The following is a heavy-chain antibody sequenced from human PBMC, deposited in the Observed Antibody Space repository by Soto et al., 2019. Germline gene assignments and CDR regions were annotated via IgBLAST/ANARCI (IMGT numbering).Heavy chain of an antibody. CDR1: GYNFNTYG. V-gene: IGHV1-18*01. Sequence: ASVKVSCKASGYNFNTYGITWVRQAPGQGLEWMGWISVNSGTTNYAQKIQGRVTMTKDTSSSTAFMELRSLRSDDTAVYYCARNDTSGHYSDYWGQGTLVTVSS. CDR2: ISVNSGTT. J-gene: IGHJ4*02. D-gene: IGHD3-22*01. CDR3: ARNDTSGHYSDY.